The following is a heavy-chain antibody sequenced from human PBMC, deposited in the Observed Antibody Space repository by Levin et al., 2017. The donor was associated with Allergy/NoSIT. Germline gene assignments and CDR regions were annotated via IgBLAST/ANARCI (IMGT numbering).Heavy chain of an antibody. CDR3: VKDPSRAAVPAFDI. D-gene: IGHD6-13*01. CDR1: GFTFDDYG. V-gene: IGHV3-9*01. CDR2: ISWNSDII. J-gene: IGHJ3*02. Sequence: SLKISCADSGFTFDDYGMHWVRQAPGKGLEWVSGISWNSDIIGYADSVKGRFTISRDNAKNSLYLQMNRLRAEDTALYYCVKDPSRAAVPAFDIWGQGTMVTVSS.